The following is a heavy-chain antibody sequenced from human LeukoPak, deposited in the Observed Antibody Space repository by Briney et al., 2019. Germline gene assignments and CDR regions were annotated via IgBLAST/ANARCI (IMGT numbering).Heavy chain of an antibody. CDR2: IYYSGST. V-gene: IGHV4-59*01. J-gene: IGHJ4*02. Sequence: SETLSLTCTVSGGSISSYYWSWLRQPPGKGLEWIGYIYYSGSTNYNPSLKSRVTISVDTSKNQFSLKLSSVTAADTAVYYCARAGNLAAAGIPDYWGQGTLVTVSS. D-gene: IGHD6-13*01. CDR3: ARAGNLAAAGIPDY. CDR1: GGSISSYY.